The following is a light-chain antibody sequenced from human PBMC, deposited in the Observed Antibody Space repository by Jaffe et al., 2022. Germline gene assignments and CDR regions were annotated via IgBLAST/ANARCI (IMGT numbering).Light chain of an antibody. J-gene: IGLJ2*01. V-gene: IGLV5-39*01. CDR2: NRSDSDK. CDR1: SGISVDTCT. CDR3: AMWDSGIVV. Sequence: QPVLTQPTSLSASPGASARFTCTLHSGISVDTCTIYWYQQKPGSPPRYLLRNRSDSDKGQDSGVPSRFSGSKDAATNAGLLVISGLQSEDEADYYCAMWDSGIVVFGGGTKLTVV.